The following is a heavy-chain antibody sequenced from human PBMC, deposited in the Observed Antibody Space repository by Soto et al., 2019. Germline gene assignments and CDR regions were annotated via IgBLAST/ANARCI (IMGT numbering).Heavy chain of an antibody. CDR1: GFNFSDYY. D-gene: IGHD6-6*01. J-gene: IGHJ4*02. Sequence: PGGSLRLSCAASGFNFSDYYMSWMRQAPGKGLEWVSYIDSRGRTISYADSVKGRFTISRDKAKNSLYLQMNSLRAEHTAVYYCARQAARNYFDFCGQGPPVTVSS. V-gene: IGHV3-11*01. CDR2: IDSRGRTI. CDR3: ARQAARNYFDF.